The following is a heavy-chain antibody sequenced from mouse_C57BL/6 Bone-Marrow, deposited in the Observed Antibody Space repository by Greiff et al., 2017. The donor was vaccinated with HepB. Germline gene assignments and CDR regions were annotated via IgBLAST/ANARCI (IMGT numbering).Heavy chain of an antibody. D-gene: IGHD1-1*01. CDR3: ARHDYGGYFDV. Sequence: EVKLMESGGDLVKPGGSLKLSCAASGFTFSSYGMSWVRQTPDKMLEWVATISSGGSYTYYPDSVKGRFTISRDNAKNTLYLQMSSLKSEDTAMYYCARHDYGGYFDVWGTGTTVTVSS. CDR1: GFTFSSYG. CDR2: ISSGGSYT. J-gene: IGHJ1*03. V-gene: IGHV5-6*01.